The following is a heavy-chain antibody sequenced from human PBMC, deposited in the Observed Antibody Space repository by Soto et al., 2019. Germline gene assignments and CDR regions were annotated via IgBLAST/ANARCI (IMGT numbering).Heavy chain of an antibody. CDR2: INHSGST. Sequence: PSETLSLTCAVYGGSFSGYYWSWIRQPPGKGLEWIGEINHSGSTNYNPSLKSRVTISVDTSKNQFSLKLSSVTAADTAVYYCARGQNYYDSSGYYSWFDPWGQGTLVTV. J-gene: IGHJ5*02. CDR3: ARGQNYYDSSGYYSWFDP. D-gene: IGHD3-22*01. V-gene: IGHV4-34*01. CDR1: GGSFSGYY.